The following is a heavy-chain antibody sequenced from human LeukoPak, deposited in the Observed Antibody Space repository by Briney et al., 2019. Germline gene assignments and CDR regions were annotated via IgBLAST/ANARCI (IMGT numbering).Heavy chain of an antibody. CDR2: IKQDGSEK. Sequence: GGSLRLSCAASGFTFSSYWMSWVRQAPGKGREWVANIKQDGSEKYYVDSVKGRFTISRDNAKNSLYLQMNSLRAEDTAVYYCARAFSSNFHYGMDVWGQGTTVTVSS. CDR3: ARAFSSNFHYGMDV. D-gene: IGHD6-6*01. V-gene: IGHV3-7*01. J-gene: IGHJ6*02. CDR1: GFTFSSYW.